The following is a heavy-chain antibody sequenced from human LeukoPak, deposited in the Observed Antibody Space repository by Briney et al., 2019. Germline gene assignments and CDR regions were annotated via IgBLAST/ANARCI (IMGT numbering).Heavy chain of an antibody. V-gene: IGHV1-2*02. CDR1: GYAFTDYY. CDR3: ARFDSTTPRFDC. Sequence: ASVKVSRKASGYAFTDYYIHWVRQAPGQGLEWMGWINPNSGGTKYAQRFQGRVTVTRDTSISTVYMELSSLTADDTAVYYCARFDSTTPRFDCWGQGTLVSVSS. D-gene: IGHD2-15*01. CDR2: INPNSGGT. J-gene: IGHJ4*02.